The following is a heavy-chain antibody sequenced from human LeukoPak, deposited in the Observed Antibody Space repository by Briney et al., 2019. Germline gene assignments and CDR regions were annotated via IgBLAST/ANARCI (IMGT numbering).Heavy chain of an antibody. CDR2: IKQDGSEK. CDR3: ARDLVTVTTYDYMDV. D-gene: IGHD4-17*01. Sequence: GGSLRLSCAASGFTFSSYWMSWVRQAPGKGLEWVANIKQDGSEKYYVDSVKGRLTISRDNAKNSLYLQMNSLRAEDTAVYYCARDLVTVTTYDYMDVWGKGTTVTVSS. V-gene: IGHV3-7*01. J-gene: IGHJ6*03. CDR1: GFTFSSYW.